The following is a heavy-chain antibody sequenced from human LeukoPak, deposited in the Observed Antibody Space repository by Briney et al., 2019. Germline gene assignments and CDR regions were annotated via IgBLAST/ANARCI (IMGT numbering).Heavy chain of an antibody. CDR1: GSTFSDYY. D-gene: IGHD4-11*01. J-gene: IGHJ4*02. Sequence: GGSLRLSCAASGSTFSDYYMSWIRQAPGKGLEWVSYISSSSSYTNYADSVKGRFTISRDNAKNSLYLQMNSLRAEDTAVYYCAREDYSNDYWGQGTLVTVSS. CDR2: ISSSSSYT. V-gene: IGHV3-11*06. CDR3: AREDYSNDY.